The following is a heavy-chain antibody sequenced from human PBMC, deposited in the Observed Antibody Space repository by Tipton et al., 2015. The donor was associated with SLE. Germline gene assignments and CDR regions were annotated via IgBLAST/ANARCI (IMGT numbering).Heavy chain of an antibody. CDR2: IYHSGSA. CDR1: GGSISRYY. CDR3: ARVDAGGISGAFDL. J-gene: IGHJ4*02. Sequence: TLSLTCTVSGGSISRYYWSWIRQPPGKGLEWIAYIYHSGSAAYNPSLASRVTISVDTSKNQFSLKLHSVTAADTALYYCARVDAGGISGAFDLWGQGTLVSVSS. V-gene: IGHV4-59*13. D-gene: IGHD1-26*01.